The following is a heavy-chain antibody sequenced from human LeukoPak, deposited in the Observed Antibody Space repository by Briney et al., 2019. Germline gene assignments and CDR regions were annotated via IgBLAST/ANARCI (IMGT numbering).Heavy chain of an antibody. V-gene: IGHV3-21*01. Sequence: GGSLRLSCAASGFAFSSYSMNWVRQAPGKGLEWVSSISSSSSYIYYADSVKGRFTISRDNAKNSLYLQMNSLRAEDTAVYYCARDYYDFWSGYSRDYFDYWGQGTLVTVSS. J-gene: IGHJ4*02. CDR2: ISSSSSYI. D-gene: IGHD3-3*01. CDR1: GFAFSSYS. CDR3: ARDYYDFWSGYSRDYFDY.